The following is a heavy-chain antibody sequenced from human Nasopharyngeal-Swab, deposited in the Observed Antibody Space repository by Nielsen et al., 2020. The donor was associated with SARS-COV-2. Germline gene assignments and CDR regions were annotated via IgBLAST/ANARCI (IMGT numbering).Heavy chain of an antibody. J-gene: IGHJ6*03. CDR2: GNQGGGT. D-gene: IGHD6-6*01. CDR1: GGSFSGHQ. CDR3: ARGGAGVVASPVLGLGPFYYYHFMDV. Sequence: GSLRLSCAVSGGSFSGHQWSWVRQTPGKGLEWIGEGNQGGGTNYNPSLKSRVTISVATSKNQFSLTLTSVTAADTAVYYCARGGAGVVASPVLGLGPFYYYHFMDVWGQGTTVTVSS. V-gene: IGHV4-34*01.